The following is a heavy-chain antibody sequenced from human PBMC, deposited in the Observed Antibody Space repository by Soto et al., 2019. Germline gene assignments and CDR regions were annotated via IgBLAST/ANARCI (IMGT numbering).Heavy chain of an antibody. Sequence: GASVKVTCKDSGYTFTSYAMHWVRQAPGQRLEWMGWINAGNGNTKYSQKFQGRVTITRDTSASTAYMELSSLRSEDTAVYYCARDLVIAVAGTNDYWGQGTLVTVSS. V-gene: IGHV1-3*01. CDR3: ARDLVIAVAGTNDY. D-gene: IGHD6-19*01. CDR2: INAGNGNT. CDR1: GYTFTSYA. J-gene: IGHJ4*02.